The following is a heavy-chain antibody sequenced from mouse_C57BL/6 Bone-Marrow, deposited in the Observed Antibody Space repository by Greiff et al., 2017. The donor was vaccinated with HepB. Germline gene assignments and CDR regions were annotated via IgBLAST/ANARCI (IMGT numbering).Heavy chain of an antibody. CDR1: GFTFSSYA. CDR2: ISDGGSYT. D-gene: IGHD4-1*01. CDR3: AKTSWGLDY. V-gene: IGHV5-4*03. Sequence: EVKVEESGGGLVKPGGSLKLSCAASGFTFSSYAMSWVRQTPEKRLEWVATISDGGSYTYYPDNVKGRFTISRDNARSNLYLQMSHLKSEDTAMYYGAKTSWGLDYWGQGTTLTVSS. J-gene: IGHJ2*01.